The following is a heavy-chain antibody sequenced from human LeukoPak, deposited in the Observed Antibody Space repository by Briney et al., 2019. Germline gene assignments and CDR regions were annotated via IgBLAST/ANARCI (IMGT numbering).Heavy chain of an antibody. CDR1: GGSISSSSYY. D-gene: IGHD6-19*01. CDR3: ARRNPWVIAVFDY. CDR2: IYYSGST. V-gene: IGHV4-39*07. Sequence: PSETLSLTCTVSGGSISSSSYYWGWIRQPPGKGLEWIGSIYYSGSTYYNPSLKSRVTTSVDTSKNQFSLKLSSVTAADTAVYYCARRNPWVIAVFDYWGQGTLVTVSS. J-gene: IGHJ4*02.